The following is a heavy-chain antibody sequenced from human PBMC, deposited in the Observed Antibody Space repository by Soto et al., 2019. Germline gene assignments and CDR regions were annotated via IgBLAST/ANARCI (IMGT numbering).Heavy chain of an antibody. V-gene: IGHV2-5*01. J-gene: IGHJ3*02. D-gene: IGHD1-1*01. CDR1: GISLSTSGVG. Sequence: SGPTLVNPTQTLTLTCTLSGISLSTSGVGLGWIRQTPGKALEWLALVYWNDDKHYSPSLKSRLTITKDTSKNQAILTMTNMDPVDTATYYCARGLATLPVFAFDIWGQGTVVTVSS. CDR2: VYWNDDK. CDR3: ARGLATLPVFAFDI.